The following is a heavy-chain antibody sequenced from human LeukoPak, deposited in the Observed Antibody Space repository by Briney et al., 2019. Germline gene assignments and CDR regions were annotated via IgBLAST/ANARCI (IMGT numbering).Heavy chain of an antibody. Sequence: GASVNVSCKASGGTFSRYAISWVRQAPGQGLEWMGRIIPILGIANYAQKFQGRVTITADKSTSTAYMELSSLRSEDTAVYYCASFPGATTTTIDYWGQGTLVTVSS. J-gene: IGHJ4*02. V-gene: IGHV1-69*04. CDR1: GGTFSRYA. D-gene: IGHD1-26*01. CDR2: IIPILGIA. CDR3: ASFPGATTTTIDY.